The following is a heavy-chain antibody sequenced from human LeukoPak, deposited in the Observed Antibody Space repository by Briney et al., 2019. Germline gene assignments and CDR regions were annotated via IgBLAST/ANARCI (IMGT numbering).Heavy chain of an antibody. CDR1: GFTFDDYA. V-gene: IGHV3-9*01. CDR3: ARDTQTYGDYAPPASYFDL. CDR2: ITWNGDNV. D-gene: IGHD4-17*01. Sequence: GGSLRLSCTASGFTFDDYAMHWVRQAPGKGLEWVSYITWNGDNVAYADSVKGRFTVSRDNAKNSLYLQMNSLRAEDTAVYYCARDTQTYGDYAPPASYFDLWGRGTLVTVSS. J-gene: IGHJ2*01.